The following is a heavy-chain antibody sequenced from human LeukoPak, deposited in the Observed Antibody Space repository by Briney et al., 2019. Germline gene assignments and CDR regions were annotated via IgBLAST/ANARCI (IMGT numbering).Heavy chain of an antibody. Sequence: PGRSLRLSCAASGFTFSSYAMHWVRQAPGKGLEWVAVISYDGSNKYYADSVKGRFTISRDNSKNTLYLQMNSLRAEDTAVYYRARPLHIAAAGGFQHWGQGTLVTVSS. J-gene: IGHJ1*01. V-gene: IGHV3-30*04. CDR1: GFTFSSYA. CDR3: ARPLHIAAAGGFQH. D-gene: IGHD6-13*01. CDR2: ISYDGSNK.